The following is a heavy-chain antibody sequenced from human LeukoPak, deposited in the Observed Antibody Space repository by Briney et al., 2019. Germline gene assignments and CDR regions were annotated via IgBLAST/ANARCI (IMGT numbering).Heavy chain of an antibody. CDR3: ARVTSTWYLFNY. CDR2: IYYSGST. Sequence: SETLSLTCTVSGDSMTGYYWGWIRQFPGKGLEWIGYIYYSGSTNYNPSLKSRVTMSVDTSKNKFSLRLSSVTAADTAVYYCARVTSTWYLFNYWGQGTLVTVSS. J-gene: IGHJ4*02. D-gene: IGHD6-13*01. V-gene: IGHV4-59*01. CDR1: GDSMTGYY.